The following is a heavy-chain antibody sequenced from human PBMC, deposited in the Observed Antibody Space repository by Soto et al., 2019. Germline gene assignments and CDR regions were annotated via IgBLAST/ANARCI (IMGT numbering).Heavy chain of an antibody. Sequence: SETLSLTCTVSGGSVSSGSYYWSWIRQPPGKGLGWIGYIYYSGSTNYNPSLKSRVTISVDTSKNQFSLKLSSVTAADTAVYYCARDGGYSYAPYAFDIWGQGTMVTVSS. V-gene: IGHV4-61*01. J-gene: IGHJ3*02. CDR1: GGSVSSGSYY. CDR2: IYYSGST. CDR3: ARDGGYSYAPYAFDI. D-gene: IGHD5-18*01.